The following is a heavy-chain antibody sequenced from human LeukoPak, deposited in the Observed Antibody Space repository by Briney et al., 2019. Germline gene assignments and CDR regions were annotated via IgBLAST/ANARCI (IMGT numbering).Heavy chain of an antibody. J-gene: IGHJ5*02. CDR2: INPSGGST. CDR1: GYTFTSYY. D-gene: IGHD3-10*01. Sequence: ASVKVPCKASGYTFTSYYMHWVRQAPGQGLEWMGIINPSGGSTSYAQKFQGRVTMTRDTSTSTVYMELSSLRSEDTAVYYCARDPSMVRGVSPWSNWFDPWGQGTLVTVSS. CDR3: ARDPSMVRGVSPWSNWFDP. V-gene: IGHV1-46*01.